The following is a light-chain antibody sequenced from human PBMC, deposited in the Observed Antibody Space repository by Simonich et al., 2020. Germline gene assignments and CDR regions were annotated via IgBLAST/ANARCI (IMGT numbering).Light chain of an antibody. CDR3: QQSYSTPRT. CDR1: QSISSW. J-gene: IGKJ1*01. V-gene: IGKV1-5*03. Sequence: DIQMTQSPSTLSASVGDRVTITFRASQSISSWLAWDQQKPGKAPNLLIYKASSLESGVPSRFSGSGSGTEFTLTISSLQPDDFATYYCQQSYSTPRTFGQGTKVEIK. CDR2: KAS.